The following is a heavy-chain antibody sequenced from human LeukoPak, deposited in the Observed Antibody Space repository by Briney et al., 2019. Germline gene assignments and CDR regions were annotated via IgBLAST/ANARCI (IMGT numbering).Heavy chain of an antibody. Sequence: GGSLRLSCAASGFTFSSYWMHWVRQAPGKGLVGVSRINSDGSSTSYAGSVKGRFTISRDNAKNTLYLQMNSLRAEDTAVYYCARVGDYSIINYFDYWGQGTLVTVSS. CDR2: INSDGSST. D-gene: IGHD4-11*01. V-gene: IGHV3-74*01. CDR3: ARVGDYSIINYFDY. CDR1: GFTFSSYW. J-gene: IGHJ4*02.